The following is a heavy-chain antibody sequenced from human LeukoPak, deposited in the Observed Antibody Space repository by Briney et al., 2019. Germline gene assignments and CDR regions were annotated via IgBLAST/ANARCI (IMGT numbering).Heavy chain of an antibody. CDR3: ARAYYYDSSGPYYFDY. CDR1: GGSISSGGYS. D-gene: IGHD3-22*01. J-gene: IGHJ4*02. V-gene: IGHV4-30-2*01. Sequence: SETLSLTCAVSGGSISSGGYSWSWIRQPPGKGLEWIGYIYHSGSTYYNPSLKSRVTISVDGSKNQFSLKLSSVTAADTAVYYCARAYYYDSSGPYYFDYWGQGTLVTVSS. CDR2: IYHSGST.